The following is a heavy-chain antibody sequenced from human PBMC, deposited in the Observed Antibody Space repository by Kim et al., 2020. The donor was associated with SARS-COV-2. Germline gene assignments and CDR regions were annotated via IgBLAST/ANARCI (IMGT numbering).Heavy chain of an antibody. J-gene: IGHJ4*02. V-gene: IGHV3-30*18. D-gene: IGHD3-22*01. CDR3: AKDHRDYYDSSGYYSDY. CDR1: GFTFSSYG. Sequence: GGSLRLSCAASGFTFSSYGMHWVRQAPGKGLEWVAVISYDGSNKYYADSVKGRFTISRDNSKNTLYLQMNSLRAEDTAVYYCAKDHRDYYDSSGYYSDYWGQGTLVTVSS. CDR2: ISYDGSNK.